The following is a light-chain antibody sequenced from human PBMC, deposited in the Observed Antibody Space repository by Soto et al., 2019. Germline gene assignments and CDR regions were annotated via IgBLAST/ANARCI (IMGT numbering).Light chain of an antibody. CDR1: SSDVGRYKY. CDR3: SSFAGSSKLV. CDR2: EVN. J-gene: IGLJ3*02. Sequence: QSALTQPPSASGSPGQSVTISCTGTSSDVGRYKYVSWYQQYPGKAPKVMIYEVNKRPSGVPDRFSGSKSGNTASLTVSGLQNEDEAHYYCSSFAGSSKLVFGGGTKVTVL. V-gene: IGLV2-8*01.